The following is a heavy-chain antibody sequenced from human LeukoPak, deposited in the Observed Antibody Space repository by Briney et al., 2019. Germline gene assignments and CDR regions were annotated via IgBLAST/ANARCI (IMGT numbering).Heavy chain of an antibody. D-gene: IGHD6-6*01. J-gene: IGHJ5*02. V-gene: IGHV4-39*01. CDR1: GGSISSSSYY. CDR2: IYYSGST. CDR3: ARLRYSSSSSEWFDP. Sequence: SETLSLTCTVSGGSISSSSYYWGWIRQPPGKGLEWIGSIYYSGSTYYNPSLKSRVTISVDTSKNQFSLKLSSVTAADTAVYYCARLRYSSSSSEWFDPWGQGTLVTVSS.